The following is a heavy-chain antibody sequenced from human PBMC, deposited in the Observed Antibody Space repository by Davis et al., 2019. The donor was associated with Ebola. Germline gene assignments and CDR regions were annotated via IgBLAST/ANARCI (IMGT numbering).Heavy chain of an antibody. CDR1: GYTFTGYY. CDR2: FNPNNGDT. Sequence: ASVKVSCKASGYTFTGYYIHWVRQAPGQGLEWMGWFNPNNGDTNYAQKFQGRVTMTRDTSISTAYMELSRLRSDDTAVYYCARGRQWRRTAFDIWGQGTMVTVSS. V-gene: IGHV1-2*02. CDR3: ARGRQWRRTAFDI. J-gene: IGHJ3*02. D-gene: IGHD6-19*01.